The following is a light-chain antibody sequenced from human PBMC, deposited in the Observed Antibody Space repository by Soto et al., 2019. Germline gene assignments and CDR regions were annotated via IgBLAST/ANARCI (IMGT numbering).Light chain of an antibody. CDR3: QHRRVWPVS. Sequence: ELVLTQSPDPLSVSLGERATLSSRARQSVNEKLFCYQQKSGQPPRLLIYDAFTRATGIPARCSGSGAGTVFTLTSAILEPEYFAVYYCQHRRVWPVSFGQGTRLEIK. V-gene: IGKV3-11*01. CDR1: QSVNEK. CDR2: DAF. J-gene: IGKJ5*01.